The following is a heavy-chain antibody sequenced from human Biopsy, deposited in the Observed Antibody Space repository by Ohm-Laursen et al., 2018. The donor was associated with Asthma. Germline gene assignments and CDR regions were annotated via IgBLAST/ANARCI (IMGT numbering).Heavy chain of an antibody. Sequence: ASVKVSCKSSGYNFISFAIHWVRQAPGQRLEWMGWINAGNGNTKYSQKFQGRVSITRDTSASTAYMELTSLRSEDTAAYYCARTYYDFLTGQVKDAFGIWGQGTMVTVSS. V-gene: IGHV1-3*01. D-gene: IGHD3-9*01. CDR3: ARTYYDFLTGQVKDAFGI. J-gene: IGHJ3*02. CDR1: GYNFISFA. CDR2: INAGNGNT.